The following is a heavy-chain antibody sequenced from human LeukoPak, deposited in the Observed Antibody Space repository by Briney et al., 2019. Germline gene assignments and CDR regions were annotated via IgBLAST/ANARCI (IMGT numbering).Heavy chain of an antibody. Sequence: GASVKVSCKASGYTFTSYAMSWVRQAPGQGLEWMGWINTNTGNPTYAQGFTGRFVFSLDTSVSTAYLQISSLKAEDTAVYYCARLIYYYDSSGYYNYYFDYWGQGTLVTVSS. CDR2: INTNTGNP. D-gene: IGHD3-22*01. V-gene: IGHV7-4-1*02. CDR3: ARLIYYYDSSGYYNYYFDY. J-gene: IGHJ4*02. CDR1: GYTFTSYA.